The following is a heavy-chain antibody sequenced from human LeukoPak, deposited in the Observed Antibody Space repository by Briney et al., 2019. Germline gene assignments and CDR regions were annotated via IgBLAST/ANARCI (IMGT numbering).Heavy chain of an antibody. CDR1: GFTVSSDY. J-gene: IGHJ5*02. CDR3: AKVGVGSTWFDP. V-gene: IGHV3-53*01. D-gene: IGHD3-10*01. Sequence: GGSLRLSCAVSGFTVSSDYMSWVRQAPGKGLEWVSIIYSGGNTYYADSVKGRFTISRDNSKNTLYLQMNSLRAEDSATYYCAKVGVGSTWFDPWGQGTLVTVSS. CDR2: IYSGGNT.